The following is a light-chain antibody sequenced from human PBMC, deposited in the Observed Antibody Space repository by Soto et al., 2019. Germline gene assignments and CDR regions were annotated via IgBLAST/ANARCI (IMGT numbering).Light chain of an antibody. J-gene: IGKJ1*01. CDR1: QSVSSSY. CDR2: GAS. CDR3: QQYGSSQS. Sequence: LSLSPGERATLSCRASQSVSSSYLAWYQQKPGQAPRLLIYGASSRATGIPDRFSGSGSGTDFTLTISRLEPEDFAVYYCQQYGSSQSFGQGTKVEIK. V-gene: IGKV3-20*01.